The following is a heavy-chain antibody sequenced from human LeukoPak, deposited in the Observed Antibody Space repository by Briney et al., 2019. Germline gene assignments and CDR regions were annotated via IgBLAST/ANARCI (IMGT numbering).Heavy chain of an antibody. J-gene: IGHJ4*02. V-gene: IGHV3-30*02. CDR3: AKNFVAGRYYFDC. CDR2: TRYDGTSK. Sequence: GGSLRLSCAASGFTFSTYGMHWVRQAPGKGLEWVSFTRYDGTSKYSADSVKGRFTISRDNSKNTLYLQMDSLRPEDTAVYYCAKNFVAGRYYFDCWGQGTLVTVSS. CDR1: GFTFSTYG. D-gene: IGHD3-9*01.